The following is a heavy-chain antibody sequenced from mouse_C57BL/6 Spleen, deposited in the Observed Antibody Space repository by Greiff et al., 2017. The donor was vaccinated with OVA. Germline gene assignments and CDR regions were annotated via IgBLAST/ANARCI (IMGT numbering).Heavy chain of an antibody. V-gene: IGHV1-52*01. D-gene: IGHD2-5*01. CDR2: IDPSDSET. CDR3: ARGDSNSYYDAMDY. Sequence: QVQLQQPGAELVRPGSSVKLSCKASGYTFTSYWMHWVKQRPIQGLEWIGNIDPSDSETHYNQKFKDKATLTVDKSSSTAYMQLSSLTSEDSAVYYGARGDSNSYYDAMDYWGQGTSVTVSS. J-gene: IGHJ4*01. CDR1: GYTFTSYW.